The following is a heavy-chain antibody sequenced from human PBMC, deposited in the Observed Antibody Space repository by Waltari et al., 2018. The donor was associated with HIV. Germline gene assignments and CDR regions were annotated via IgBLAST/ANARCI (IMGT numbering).Heavy chain of an antibody. CDR2: ISGYNRNT. D-gene: IGHD3-3*01. J-gene: IGHJ4*02. V-gene: IGHV1-18*01. CDR1: GFTFISFG. CDR3: ASGSALLRGVPDYYFEY. Sequence: QVQLVQSGAEVKKPGASVKVSCRASGFTFISFGINWVRQAPGQGLEWMGWISGYNRNTNSAQKFQGRVTLTTDTSTTTAYMELRNLRSDDTAVYYCASGSALLRGVPDYYFEYWGQGTLVTVSS.